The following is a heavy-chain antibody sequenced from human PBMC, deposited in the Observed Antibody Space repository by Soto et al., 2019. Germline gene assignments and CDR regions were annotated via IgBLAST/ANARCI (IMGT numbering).Heavy chain of an antibody. J-gene: IGHJ6*02. D-gene: IGHD4-4*01. V-gene: IGHV5-51*01. CDR3: ARPEKRRDGYSHYGMDV. Sequence: GESLKISCKGSGYSFTSYWIGWVRQMPGKGLEWMGIIYPGDSDTRYSPSFQGQVTISADKSISTAYLQWSSLKASDTAMYYCARPEKRRDGYSHYGMDVWGQGTTVTVSS. CDR1: GYSFTSYW. CDR2: IYPGDSDT.